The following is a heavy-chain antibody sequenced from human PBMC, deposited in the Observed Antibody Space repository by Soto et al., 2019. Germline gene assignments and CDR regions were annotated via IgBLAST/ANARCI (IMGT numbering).Heavy chain of an antibody. V-gene: IGHV1-8*01. D-gene: IGHD3-3*01. CDR1: GYTFTSYD. CDR2: MNPNSVNT. Sequence: QVQLVQSGAEVKKPGASVKVSCKASGYTFTSYDINWVRQATGQGLEWMGWMNPNSVNTGYAQKFQGRVTMTRNTSISTAYMELSSLRSEDTAVYYCATYYDFWSGVPFDIWGQGTMVTVSS. CDR3: ATYYDFWSGVPFDI. J-gene: IGHJ3*02.